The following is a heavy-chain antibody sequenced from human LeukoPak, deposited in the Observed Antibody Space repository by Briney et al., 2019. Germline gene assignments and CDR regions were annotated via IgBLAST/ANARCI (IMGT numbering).Heavy chain of an antibody. V-gene: IGHV3-21*01. D-gene: IGHD1-26*01. CDR3: ARGGIGGSYDAFDI. CDR1: GFTFSSYS. CDR2: ISSSSYI. Sequence: GGSLRLSCAASGFTFSSYSMNWVRQAPGKGLEWVSSISSSSYIYYADSVKGRSTISRDNAKNSLYLQMNSLRAEDTAVYYCARGGIGGSYDAFDIWGQGTMVTVSS. J-gene: IGHJ3*02.